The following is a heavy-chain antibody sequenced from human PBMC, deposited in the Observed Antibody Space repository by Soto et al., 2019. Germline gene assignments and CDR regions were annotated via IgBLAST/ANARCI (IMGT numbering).Heavy chain of an antibody. CDR1: GFTFSSYA. CDR3: AKDGRAYYYDSSPPDY. J-gene: IGHJ4*02. V-gene: IGHV3-23*01. Sequence: PGGSLRLSCAASGFTFSSYAMSWVRQALGKGMEWVSIIGGSGDSTYYADSVQGRFTISRDDSKNTLYLQMNSLRAEDTAVYYCAKDGRAYYYDSSPPDYWGQGTLVTVSS. CDR2: IGGSGDST. D-gene: IGHD3-22*01.